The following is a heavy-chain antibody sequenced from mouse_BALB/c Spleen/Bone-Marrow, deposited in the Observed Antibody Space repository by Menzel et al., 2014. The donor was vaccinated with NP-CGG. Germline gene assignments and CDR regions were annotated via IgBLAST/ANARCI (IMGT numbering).Heavy chain of an antibody. J-gene: IGHJ4*01. CDR3: ASVTWDYTGYYAMDY. D-gene: IGHD2-1*01. Sequence: VQLQQSGAELVKPGASVKLSCTASGFNIKDTYMHWVKQRPEQGLEWIGRIDPANGNTKYDPKFQGKANITADTSSNTAYLQLSSLTSEDTAVYYCASVTWDYTGYYAMDYWGQGTSVTVSS. V-gene: IGHV14-3*02. CDR1: GFNIKDTY. CDR2: IDPANGNT.